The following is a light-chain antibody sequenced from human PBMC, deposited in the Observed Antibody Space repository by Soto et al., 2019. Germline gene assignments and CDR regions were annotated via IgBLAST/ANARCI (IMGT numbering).Light chain of an antibody. CDR3: QQYSEFPRT. CDR1: QTVTSAY. Sequence: EIVLTQSPGTLSLSPGERATLSCRASQTVTSAYMAWYQQKPGQAPNLLIYAASTRAVGIPDRFSASGSGTDFTLTISRLQPSDFAVHYCQQYSEFPRTFVQGTKLNSK. CDR2: AAS. V-gene: IGKV3-20*01. J-gene: IGKJ1*01.